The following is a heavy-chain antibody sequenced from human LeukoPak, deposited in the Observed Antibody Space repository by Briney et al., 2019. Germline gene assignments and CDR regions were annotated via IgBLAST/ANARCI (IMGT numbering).Heavy chain of an antibody. V-gene: IGHV4-30-4*01. CDR2: IYFGGST. D-gene: IGHD3-3*01. J-gene: IGHJ4*02. CDR3: ARSGGDFWSGYPEPSTFDY. Sequence: SETLSLTCTVSGGSISSGDYYWSRIRQPPGKGLEWIWYIYFGGSTYYIPSLKCRVTLSVDTSKNQFSLKLSSVTAADTAVYYCARSGGDFWSGYPEPSTFDYWGQGTLVTVSS. CDR1: GGSISSGDYY.